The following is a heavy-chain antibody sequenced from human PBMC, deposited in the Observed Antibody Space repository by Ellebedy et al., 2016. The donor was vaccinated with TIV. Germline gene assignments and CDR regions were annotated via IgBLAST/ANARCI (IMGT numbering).Heavy chain of an antibody. CDR3: ARGPYDDYEVGWYFDL. Sequence: AASVKVSCKASGGTFSTYAISWVRQAPGQGLEWMGGIIPIFGTANYAQRFQGRVIITADKSTSTAYMDLSSLRSEDTAVYYCARGPYDDYEVGWYFDLWGRGTLVTVSS. J-gene: IGHJ2*01. V-gene: IGHV1-69*06. CDR1: GGTFSTYA. CDR2: IIPIFGTA. D-gene: IGHD4-17*01.